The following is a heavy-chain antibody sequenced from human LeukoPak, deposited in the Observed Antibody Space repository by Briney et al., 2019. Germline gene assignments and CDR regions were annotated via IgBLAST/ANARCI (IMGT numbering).Heavy chain of an antibody. D-gene: IGHD5-18*01. CDR1: GGSFSGYY. J-gene: IGHJ4*02. CDR3: ARAGYSYPYDY. CDR2: IYYSGST. Sequence: SETLSLTCAVYGGSFSGYYWSWIRQPPGKGLEWIGSIYYSGSTYYNPSLKSRVTISVDTSKNQFSPKLSSVTAADTAVYYCARAGYSYPYDYWGQGTLVTVSS. V-gene: IGHV4-34*01.